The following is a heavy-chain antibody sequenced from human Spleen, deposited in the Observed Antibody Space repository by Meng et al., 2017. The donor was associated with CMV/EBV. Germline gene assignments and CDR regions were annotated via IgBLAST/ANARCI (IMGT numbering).Heavy chain of an antibody. CDR2: IIPIRGST. J-gene: IGHJ4*02. CDR1: GGGFSTYG. V-gene: IGHV1-69*05. Sequence: SGGGFSTYGVRWLRQAPGQGLEWMGEIIPIRGSTNYAQKFQDRVTINTDASTTTAYLQLSSLRSEDTAVYYCARVRFSSPLGRYADYWSQGTLVTVSS. D-gene: IGHD5-12*01. CDR3: ARVRFSSPLGRYADY.